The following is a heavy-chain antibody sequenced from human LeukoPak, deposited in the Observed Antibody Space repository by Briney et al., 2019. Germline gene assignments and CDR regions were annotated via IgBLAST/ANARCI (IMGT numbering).Heavy chain of an antibody. V-gene: IGHV1-8*03. D-gene: IGHD6-13*01. CDR3: ARDEQLGYYMDV. Sequence: VASVKVSCKASGYTFTGYYMHWVRQAPGQGLEWMGWMNPNSGNTGYAQKFQGRVTITRNTSISTAYMELSSLRSEDTAVYYCARDEQLGYYMDVWGEGTTVTVSS. CDR2: MNPNSGNT. CDR1: GYTFTGYY. J-gene: IGHJ6*03.